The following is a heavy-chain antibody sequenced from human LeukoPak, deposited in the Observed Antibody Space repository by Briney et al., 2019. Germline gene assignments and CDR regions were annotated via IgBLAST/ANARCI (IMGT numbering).Heavy chain of an antibody. CDR2: ISGRDSNT. Sequence: GGSLRLSCGASGLTVSSYGMSWVRQAPGKGLEWVSTISGRDSNTYYADSVTGRFTISRDNSKNTLYLQMNSLRAEDTAVYYCAKRSDYGGSGNYFDFWGQGTPVTVSS. V-gene: IGHV3-23*01. CDR1: GLTVSSYG. CDR3: AKRSDYGGSGNYFDF. J-gene: IGHJ4*02. D-gene: IGHD4-23*01.